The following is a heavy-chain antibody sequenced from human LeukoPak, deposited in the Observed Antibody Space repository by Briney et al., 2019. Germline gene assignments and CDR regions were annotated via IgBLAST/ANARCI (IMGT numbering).Heavy chain of an antibody. J-gene: IGHJ1*01. D-gene: IGHD1-26*01. CDR3: ARDSGSYYSYGYFQH. V-gene: IGHV3-48*04. Sequence: GGSLRLSCAASGFTFSSYGMSWVRQAPGKGLEWVSYISSSGSTIYYADSVKGRFTISRDNAKNSLYLQMNSLRAEDTAVYYCARDSGSYYSYGYFQHWGQGTLVTVSS. CDR1: GFTFSSYG. CDR2: ISSSGSTI.